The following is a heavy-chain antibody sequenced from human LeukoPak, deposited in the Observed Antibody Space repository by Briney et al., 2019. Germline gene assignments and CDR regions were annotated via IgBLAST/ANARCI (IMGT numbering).Heavy chain of an antibody. D-gene: IGHD3-16*02. Sequence: GASVKVSCKASGYTFTSYDINWVRQATGQGLEWMGWINPNSGGTNYAQKFQGRVTMTRDTSISTAYMELSRLRSEDTAVYYCARDLAPFMITFGGVIAGFDYWGQGTLVTVSS. CDR2: INPNSGGT. V-gene: IGHV1-2*02. CDR3: ARDLAPFMITFGGVIAGFDY. J-gene: IGHJ4*02. CDR1: GYTFTSYD.